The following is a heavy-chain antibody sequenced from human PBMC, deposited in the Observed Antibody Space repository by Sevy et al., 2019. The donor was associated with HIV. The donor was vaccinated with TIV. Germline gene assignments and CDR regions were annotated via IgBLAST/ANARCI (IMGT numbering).Heavy chain of an antibody. CDR1: GFIFSTDW. CDR2: IDTDGSDT. CDR3: VRDRPGPKHYMDV. Sequence: GGSLRLSCVASGFIFSTDWMHWVRQAPGKGLVWVSRIDTDGSDTSYADSVKGRFTISRDNAKNTLYLQMNSLGAEETAVYYCVRDRPGPKHYMDVWGKGTTVTVSS. V-gene: IGHV3-74*01. J-gene: IGHJ6*03.